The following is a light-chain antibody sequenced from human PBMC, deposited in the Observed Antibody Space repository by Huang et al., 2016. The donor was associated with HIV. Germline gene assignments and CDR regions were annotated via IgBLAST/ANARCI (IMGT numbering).Light chain of an antibody. Sequence: IEMTQSPSSLSASVVDRVTITCRASQNINNYLNCYQQKLWKSHQLIISVVSRLKDGVPLRFSGTKSGTNFTLTINNLQPEDFATYYCQQSFATVPYTVAQGTKLEIK. J-gene: IGKJ2*01. CDR3: QQSFATVPYT. V-gene: IGKV1-39*01. CDR2: VVS. CDR1: QNINNY.